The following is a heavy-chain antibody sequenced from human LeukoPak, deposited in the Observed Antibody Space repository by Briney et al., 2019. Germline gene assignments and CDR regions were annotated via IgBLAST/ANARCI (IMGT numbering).Heavy chain of an antibody. CDR3: ARVNNYNWLDP. V-gene: IGHV3-21*01. D-gene: IGHD1-20*01. Sequence: GGSLRLSCAASGFTFSGYAMNWVRQAPGKGLEWVSSVSTTGSDTYYADSVKGRFTISRDSSKNSVYLQMNSLRAEDTAVYYCARVNNYNWLDPWGQGTLVTASS. J-gene: IGHJ5*02. CDR2: VSTTGSDT. CDR1: GFTFSGYA.